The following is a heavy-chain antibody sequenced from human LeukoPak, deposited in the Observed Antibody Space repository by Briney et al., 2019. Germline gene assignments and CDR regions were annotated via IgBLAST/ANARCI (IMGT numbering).Heavy chain of an antibody. Sequence: PSETLSLTGTVAGGSISSYCWGWIRQPPGKGREGMGNLYYSGSTNYNPSLKSRVTISVDTSKNQFSLKLSSVTAADTAVYYCARVRGYCSGGSCWYFDLWGRGTLVTVSS. J-gene: IGHJ2*01. CDR1: GGSISSYC. CDR2: LYYSGST. CDR3: ARVRGYCSGGSCWYFDL. V-gene: IGHV4-59*01. D-gene: IGHD2-15*01.